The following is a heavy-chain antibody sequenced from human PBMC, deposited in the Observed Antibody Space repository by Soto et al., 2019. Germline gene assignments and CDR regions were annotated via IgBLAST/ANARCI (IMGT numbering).Heavy chain of an antibody. CDR3: ARLYCGGDCYSLGTYYYYYGMDV. CDR2: MIPNSGTT. Sequence: GASVKVSCRASGYTFTSYDINWVRQATGQGLEWMGWMIPNSGTTSYAQKFQGRVTITANTSTSTAYMELSSLRSEDTAVYYCARLYCGGDCYSLGTYYYYYGMDVWGQGTTVTSP. D-gene: IGHD2-21*02. CDR1: GYTFTSYD. J-gene: IGHJ6*02. V-gene: IGHV1-8*01.